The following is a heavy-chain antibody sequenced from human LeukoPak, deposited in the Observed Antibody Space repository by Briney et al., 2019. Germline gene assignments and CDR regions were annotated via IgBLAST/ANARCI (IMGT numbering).Heavy chain of an antibody. CDR3: ARHVLGSPFDY. V-gene: IGHV4-59*08. CDR2: IYYTGST. J-gene: IGHJ4*02. Sequence: SETLPLTCTVSGGSISSDYWSWIRQPPGKGLEWIGYIYYTGSTNYNPSLKSRVTISVDTSKNQFSLKLSSVTAADTAVYYCARHVLGSPFDYWGQGALVTVSS. CDR1: GGSISSDY. D-gene: IGHD3-16*01.